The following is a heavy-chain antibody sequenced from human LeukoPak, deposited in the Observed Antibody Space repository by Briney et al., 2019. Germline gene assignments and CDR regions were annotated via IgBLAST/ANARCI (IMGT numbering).Heavy chain of an antibody. CDR3: ARGGHYYDSSGYYIFDY. Sequence: GGSLRLSCAASGFTFSSYSMNWIRQAPGKGLEWVSSISSSSSYIYYADSVKGRFTISRDNAKNSLYLQMNSLRAEDTAVYYCARGGHYYDSSGYYIFDYWGQGTQVTVSS. CDR2: ISSSSSYI. CDR1: GFTFSSYS. V-gene: IGHV3-21*01. D-gene: IGHD3-22*01. J-gene: IGHJ4*02.